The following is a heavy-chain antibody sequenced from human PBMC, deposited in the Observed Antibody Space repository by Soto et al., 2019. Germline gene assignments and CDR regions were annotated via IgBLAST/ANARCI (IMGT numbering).Heavy chain of an antibody. J-gene: IGHJ4*02. CDR3: ARLSSGNYDGLDY. CDR2: INHSGST. D-gene: IGHD1-26*01. V-gene: IGHV4-34*01. CDR1: GGSFSGYY. Sequence: PSETLSLTCAVYGGSFSGYYWTWIRQPPGTGLEWIGEINHSGSTNYNPSLKSRVTISVDTSKNHFSLKLRSVTAADTAVYYCARLSSGNYDGLDYWGQGTLVTVSS.